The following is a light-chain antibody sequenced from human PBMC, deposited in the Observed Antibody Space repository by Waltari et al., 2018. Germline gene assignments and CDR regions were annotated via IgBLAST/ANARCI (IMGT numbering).Light chain of an antibody. CDR1: SGSVSTSYY. V-gene: IGLV8-61*01. J-gene: IGLJ3*02. CDR2: STN. CDR3: VLYMGSGVWV. Sequence: QTVVTQEPSFSVSPGGTVTLTCGLSSGSVSTSYYPSWYQQTPGQVPRTLIYSTNTRSSGVPDRFSCSILGNKAALTITGAQADDESDYYCVLYMGSGVWVFGGGTKLTVL.